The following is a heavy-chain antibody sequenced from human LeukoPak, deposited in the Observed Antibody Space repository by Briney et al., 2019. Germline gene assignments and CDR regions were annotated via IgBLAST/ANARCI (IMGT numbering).Heavy chain of an antibody. D-gene: IGHD4-17*01. CDR1: GGSIGSYY. V-gene: IGHV4-34*01. J-gene: IGHJ4*02. CDR3: AHTSGDYAEGFDY. Sequence: SETLSLTCTVSGGSIGSYYWSWIRQPPGKGLEWIGEINHSGSTNYNPSLKSRVTISVDTSKNQFSLKLSSVTAADTAVYYCAHTSGDYAEGFDYWGQGTLVTVSS. CDR2: INHSGST.